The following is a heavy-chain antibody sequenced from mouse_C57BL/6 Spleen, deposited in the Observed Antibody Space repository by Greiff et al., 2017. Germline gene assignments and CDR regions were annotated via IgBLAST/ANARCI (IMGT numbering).Heavy chain of an antibody. V-gene: IGHV1-55*01. CDR2: IYPGSGST. CDR3: ARDGYDYGFDY. Sequence: QVQLQQPGAELVKPGASVKMSCKASGYTFTSYWITWVKQRPGQGLEWIGDIYPGSGSTTYNEKFKSKATLTVDTSSSTAYMQLSSLTSEDYAVYYCARDGYDYGFDYWGQGTTLTVSS. CDR1: GYTFTSYW. D-gene: IGHD2-4*01. J-gene: IGHJ2*01.